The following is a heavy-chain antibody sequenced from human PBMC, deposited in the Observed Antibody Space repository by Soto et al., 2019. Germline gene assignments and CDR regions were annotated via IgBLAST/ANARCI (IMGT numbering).Heavy chain of an antibody. CDR1: GYNFTTYV. Sequence: QVQLVQSGAEVKQPGASASVSCKASGYNFTTYVVHWLRQAPGQGPEWMGWINCGSGNTVYSQKFQGRVTFTRDTSAITAYMDLNSMTSGDTAVYYCARGYTSGCSFNFWGRWTLVTVSS. D-gene: IGHD6-19*01. J-gene: IGHJ4*02. CDR3: ARGYTSGCSFNF. CDR2: INCGSGNT. V-gene: IGHV1-3*01.